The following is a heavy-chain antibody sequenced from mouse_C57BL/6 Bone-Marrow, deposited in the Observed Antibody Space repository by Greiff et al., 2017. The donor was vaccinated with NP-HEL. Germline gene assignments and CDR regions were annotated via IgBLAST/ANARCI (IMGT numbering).Heavy chain of an antibody. J-gene: IGHJ4*01. Sequence: VQLQQSGAELVKPGASVKLSCKASGYTFTSYWMHWVKQRPGQGLEWIGMIHPNSGSTNYNEKFKSKATLTVDKSSSTAYMQLSSLTSEDSAVYYCARDGRGAMDYWGQGTSVTVSS. D-gene: IGHD1-2*01. V-gene: IGHV1-64*01. CDR2: IHPNSGST. CDR3: ARDGRGAMDY. CDR1: GYTFTSYW.